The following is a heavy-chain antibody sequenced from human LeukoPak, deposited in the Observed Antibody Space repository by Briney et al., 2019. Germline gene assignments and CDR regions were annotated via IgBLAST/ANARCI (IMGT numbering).Heavy chain of an antibody. V-gene: IGHV4-30-4*01. CDR1: GGSTSSGDYY. CDR3: ARAGDSSGYYSFSFDY. Sequence: SETLSLTCTVSGGSTSSGDYYWSWIRQPPGKGLEWIGYIYYSGSTYYNPSLKSRVTISVDTSKNQFSLKLSSVTAADTAVYYCARAGDSSGYYSFSFDYWGQGTLVTVSS. CDR2: IYYSGST. J-gene: IGHJ4*02. D-gene: IGHD3-22*01.